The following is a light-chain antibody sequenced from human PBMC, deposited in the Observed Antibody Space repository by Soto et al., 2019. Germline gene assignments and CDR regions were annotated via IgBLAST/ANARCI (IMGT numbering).Light chain of an antibody. CDR1: SSDVGGYNY. CDR2: DVS. CDR3: SSYTRSPSDV. J-gene: IGLJ1*01. V-gene: IGLV2-14*01. Sequence: QSALTQPASVSGSPGQSITISCTGTSSDVGGYNYVSWYQQYPGKAPKLMIYDVSNRPSGVSNRFSGSKSGNTASLTISGLQAEDEADYYCSSYTRSPSDVFGPGTKLTVL.